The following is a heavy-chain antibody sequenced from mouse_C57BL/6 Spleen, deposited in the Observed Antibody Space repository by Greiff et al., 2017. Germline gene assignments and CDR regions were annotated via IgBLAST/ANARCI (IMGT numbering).Heavy chain of an antibody. V-gene: IGHV1-69*01. Sequence: QVQLQQPGAELVMPGASVKLSCKASGYTFTSYWMHWVKQRPGQGLEWIGEIDPSDSYTNYNQKFKGKSTLTVDKSSSTAYMELRSLTSEDSAVYYCTRRGYFDVWGTGTTVTVSS. CDR2: IDPSDSYT. J-gene: IGHJ1*03. CDR1: GYTFTSYW. CDR3: TRRGYFDV.